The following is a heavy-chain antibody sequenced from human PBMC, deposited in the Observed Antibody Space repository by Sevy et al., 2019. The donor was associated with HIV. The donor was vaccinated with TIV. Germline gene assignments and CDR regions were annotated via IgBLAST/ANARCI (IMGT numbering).Heavy chain of an antibody. V-gene: IGHV3-30*18. CDR1: GFTFSSYG. CDR2: ISYDGSNK. CDR3: AKDHRTATVTTHYYYYYGMDV. D-gene: IGHD4-17*01. J-gene: IGHJ6*02. Sequence: GGSLRLSCAASGFTFSSYGMHWVRQAPGKGLEWVAVISYDGSNKYKADSVKGRFTISRDNSKNTLYLQMNSLRAEDTAVYYCAKDHRTATVTTHYYYYYGMDVWGQGTTVTVSS.